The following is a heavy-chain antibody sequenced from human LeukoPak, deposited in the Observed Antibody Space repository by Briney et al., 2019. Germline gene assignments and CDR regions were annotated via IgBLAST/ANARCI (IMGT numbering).Heavy chain of an antibody. D-gene: IGHD3-10*01. Sequence: SETLSLTCTVSGGXISSYYWSWIRQPPGKGLEWIGYIYYSWSTNYNPSLKSRFTISVDTSKNQFSLKLSSVPAADTAVYYCAREFRWFGEFDYWGQGTLVTVSS. J-gene: IGHJ4*02. CDR2: IYYSWST. CDR3: AREFRWFGEFDY. V-gene: IGHV4-59*01. CDR1: GGXISSYY.